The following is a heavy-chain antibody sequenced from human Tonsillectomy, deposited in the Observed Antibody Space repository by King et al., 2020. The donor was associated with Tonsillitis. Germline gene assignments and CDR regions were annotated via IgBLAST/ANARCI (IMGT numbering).Heavy chain of an antibody. CDR2: FSGSAGNT. J-gene: IGHJ4*02. D-gene: IGHD5-12*01. V-gene: IGHV3-23*04. CDR1: GFTFSSYA. CDR3: AKDHSGYDYGE. Sequence: VQLVQSGGGLVQPGGSLRLSCAASGFTFSSYAMSWVRQAPGKGLEWASTFSGSAGNTYYADSVKGRFTISRENSKNTLYLQMNSLRAEDTAVYYCAKDHSGYDYGEWGQGTLVTVSS.